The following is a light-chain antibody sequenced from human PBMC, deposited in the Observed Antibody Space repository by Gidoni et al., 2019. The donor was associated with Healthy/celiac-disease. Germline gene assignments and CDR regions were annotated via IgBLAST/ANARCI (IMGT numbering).Light chain of an antibody. CDR1: TRAVTSGHY. V-gene: IGLV7-46*01. CDR2: DTS. CDR3: LLSYSGAVV. Sequence: QAVFPQSPSLTVSPGGTVTLTCGPSTRAVTSGHYPYWYQQKPGQAPKTLIYDTSNKHSWTPARFSGSILGDKASLTLSGAQPEDEAEYYCLLSYSGAVVFGGGTKLTV. J-gene: IGLJ2*01.